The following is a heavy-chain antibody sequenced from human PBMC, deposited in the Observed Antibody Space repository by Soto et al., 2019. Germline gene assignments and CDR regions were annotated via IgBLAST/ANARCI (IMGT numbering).Heavy chain of an antibody. Sequence: QVQLQESGPGLVKPSQTLSLTCTVSGASISSGSYYWSWIRQLPGKGLEWIGYISNSGSTYYTPSLKSRVTISVDTSKNQFSLRVSSVTAADTAVYYCARAVYSNHVYWGQGTLVTVSS. CDR3: ARAVYSNHVY. J-gene: IGHJ4*02. V-gene: IGHV4-31*03. D-gene: IGHD4-4*01. CDR1: GASISSGSYY. CDR2: ISNSGST.